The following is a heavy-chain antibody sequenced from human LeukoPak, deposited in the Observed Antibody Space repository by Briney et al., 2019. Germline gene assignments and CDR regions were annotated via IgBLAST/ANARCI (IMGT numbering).Heavy chain of an antibody. J-gene: IGHJ4*02. Sequence: PGGSLRLSCAASGFTFSSYAMPWVRQAPGKGLEWVAVISYDGSNKYYADSVKGRFTISRDNAKNSLYLQMNSLRAEDTAVYYCARDTGYWGQGTLVTVSS. CDR3: ARDTGY. CDR1: GFTFSSYA. V-gene: IGHV3-30*07. CDR2: ISYDGSNK. D-gene: IGHD1-14*01.